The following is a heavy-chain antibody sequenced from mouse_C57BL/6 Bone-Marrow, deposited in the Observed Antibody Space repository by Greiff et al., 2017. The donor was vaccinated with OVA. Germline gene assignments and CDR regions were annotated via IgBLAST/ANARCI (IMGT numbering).Heavy chain of an antibody. Sequence: QVQLQQSGAELARPGASVKLSCKASGYTFTSYGISWVKQRTGQGLEWIGEIYPRSGNTCYNEKFKGKATLTADKSSSTAYMELSSLTSEDSAVYFCSRNSLCYAMDYWGQGTSVTVSS. J-gene: IGHJ4*01. CDR2: IYPRSGNT. CDR1: GYTFTSYG. V-gene: IGHV1-81*01. CDR3: SRNSLCYAMDY.